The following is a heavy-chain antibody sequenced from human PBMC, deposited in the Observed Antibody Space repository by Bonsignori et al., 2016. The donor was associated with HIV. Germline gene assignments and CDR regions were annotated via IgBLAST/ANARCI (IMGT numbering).Heavy chain of an antibody. CDR2: ISGSGGST. V-gene: IGHV3-23*01. CDR3: AKDPDWGSYYFDY. D-gene: IGHD7-27*01. J-gene: IGHJ4*02. Sequence: WIRQPPGKGLEWVSAISGSGGSTYYADSVKGRFTISRDNSKNTLYLQMNSLRAEDTAVYYCAKDPDWGSYYFDYWGQGTLVTVSS.